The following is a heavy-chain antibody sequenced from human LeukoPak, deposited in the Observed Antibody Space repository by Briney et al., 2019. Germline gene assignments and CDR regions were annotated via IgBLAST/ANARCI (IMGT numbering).Heavy chain of an antibody. Sequence: PSETLSLTCSVSGGSLSSYYWSWIRQPPAKGLEWIGYIYYTGTTNYSPSLKSRVTISVDTSKNQFSLKLSSVTDADTAVYYCARGGAYSWNWWYFEYWGQGTLVTVSS. D-gene: IGHD1-1*01. CDR1: GGSLSSYY. V-gene: IGHV4-59*01. CDR3: ARGGAYSWNWWYFEY. CDR2: IYYTGTT. J-gene: IGHJ4*02.